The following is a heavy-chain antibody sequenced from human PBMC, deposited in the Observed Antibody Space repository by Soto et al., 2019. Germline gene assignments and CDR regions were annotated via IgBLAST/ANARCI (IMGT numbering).Heavy chain of an antibody. V-gene: IGHV3-30*03. D-gene: IGHD3-3*01. CDR2: ISYDGSNK. Sequence: QVQLVESGGGVAQPGRSLRLSCAASGFTFSSYGMHWVRQAPGKGLEWVAVISYDGSNKYYADSVKGRFTISRDNSKNTLYLQMNSLRSEDTAVYYCARGGTIFGVPMDGMVVWGQGTTVTVSS. CDR3: ARGGTIFGVPMDGMVV. CDR1: GFTFSSYG. J-gene: IGHJ6*02.